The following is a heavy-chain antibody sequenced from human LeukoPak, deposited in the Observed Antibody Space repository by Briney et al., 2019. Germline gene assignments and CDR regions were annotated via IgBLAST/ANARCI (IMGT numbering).Heavy chain of an antibody. J-gene: IGHJ4*02. CDR2: IWYDGSNK. CDR3: ARDGGPYDSSGYYGY. V-gene: IGHV3-33*01. D-gene: IGHD3-22*01. Sequence: GGSLRLSCAACGFTFSSYGMHWVRQAPGKGLEWVAVIWYDGSNKYYADSVKGRFTISRDNSKNTLYLQMNSLRAEDTAVYYCARDGGPYDSSGYYGYWGQGTLVTVSS. CDR1: GFTFSSYG.